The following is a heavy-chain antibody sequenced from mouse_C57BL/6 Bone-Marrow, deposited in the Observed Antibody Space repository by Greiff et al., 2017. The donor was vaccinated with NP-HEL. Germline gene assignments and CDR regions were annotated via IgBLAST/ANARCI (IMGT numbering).Heavy chain of an antibody. D-gene: IGHD1-1*01. CDR3: ARLADYYGSIYWYFDV. V-gene: IGHV14-4*01. CDR2: IDPENGDT. J-gene: IGHJ1*03. Sequence: VQLKQSGAELVRPGASVKLSCTVSGFNIKDDYMHWVKQRPEQGLEWIGWIDPENGDTEYASKFQGKATITADTSSNTAYLQLSSLTSEDTAVYYCARLADYYGSIYWYFDVWGTGTTVTVSS. CDR1: GFNIKDDY.